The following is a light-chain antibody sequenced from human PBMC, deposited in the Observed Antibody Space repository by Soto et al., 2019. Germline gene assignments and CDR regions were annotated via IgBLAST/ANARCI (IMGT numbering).Light chain of an antibody. CDR3: LQSLHFPLT. CDR2: EVS. CDR1: QTLLHSNGKSY. Sequence: DIVMTQTPLSLSVTPGQSASISCRSSQTLLHSNGKSYLYWYLQKAGQAPQHLIYEVSNRFSGVPDRFSGSGSGTDFTLKISRVEAEDVGVYYCLQSLHFPLTFGGGTKVEIK. V-gene: IGKV2D-29*01. J-gene: IGKJ4*01.